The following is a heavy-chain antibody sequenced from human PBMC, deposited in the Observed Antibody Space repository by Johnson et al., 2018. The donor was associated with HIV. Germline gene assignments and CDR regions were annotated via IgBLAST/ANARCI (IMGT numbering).Heavy chain of an antibody. V-gene: IGHV3-66*02. CDR3: ARGGGSSSWYQADAFDI. CDR1: GFTFSNAW. Sequence: VQLVESGGGLVKPGGSLRVSCAASGFTFSNAWMSWVRQAPGRGLEWVSLIYSDGSTYYADSVKGRFTISRDDSKNTLYVQMNSLRPEDTAVYYCARGGGSSSWYQADAFDIWGQGTRVTVSS. J-gene: IGHJ3*02. CDR2: IYSDGST. D-gene: IGHD6-13*01.